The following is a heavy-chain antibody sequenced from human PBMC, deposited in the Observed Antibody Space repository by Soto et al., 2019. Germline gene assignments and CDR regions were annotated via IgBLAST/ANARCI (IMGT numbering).Heavy chain of an antibody. V-gene: IGHV3-23*01. J-gene: IGHJ6*01. CDR1: GFTFSSYA. D-gene: IGHD1-26*01. CDR3: AKVSLGATTITDFYYYGMDV. Sequence: EVQLLESGGGLVQPGGSLRLSCAASGFTFSSYAMNWVRQAPGKGLERGSGISGSGGSTYYADSVKGRFTISRNNSKNTLWLQMNSLRADDTAVYYCAKVSLGATTITDFYYYGMDVWGQGTTVTVSS. CDR2: ISGSGGST.